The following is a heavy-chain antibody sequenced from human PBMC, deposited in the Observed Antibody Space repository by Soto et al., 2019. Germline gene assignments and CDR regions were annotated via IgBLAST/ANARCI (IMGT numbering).Heavy chain of an antibody. CDR1: GFTFSSYA. CDR2: LSPDGGST. CDR3: ARGQTWGHFDY. V-gene: IGHV3-64*01. D-gene: IGHD3-16*01. J-gene: IGHJ4*02. Sequence: EVQLVESGGGLVQPGGSLRLSCAASGFTFSSYAMHWVRQAPGKGLEYVSALSPDGGSTYYANSVKGRFTISRDNSKSTLYLQMGSLRGEDLAVYYCARGQTWGHFDYWGQGTLVTVSS.